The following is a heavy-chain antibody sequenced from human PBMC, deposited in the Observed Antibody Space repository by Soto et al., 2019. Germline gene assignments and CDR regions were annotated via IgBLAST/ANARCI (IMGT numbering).Heavy chain of an antibody. V-gene: IGHV1-69*13. CDR2: IIPIFGTA. D-gene: IGHD1-26*01. CDR3: ARVRGSGLGYYYYGMDV. Sequence: SVKVSCKASGGTFSSYAISWVRQAPGQGLEWMGGIIPIFGTANYAQKFQGRVTITADESTSTAYMELSSLRSEDTAVYYCARVRGSGLGYYYYGMDVWGQGTTVTVSS. CDR1: GGTFSSYA. J-gene: IGHJ6*02.